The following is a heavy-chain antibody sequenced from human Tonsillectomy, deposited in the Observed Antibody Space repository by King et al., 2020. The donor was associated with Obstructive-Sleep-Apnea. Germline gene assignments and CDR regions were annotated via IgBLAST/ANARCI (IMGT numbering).Heavy chain of an antibody. CDR2: ITGSSTYI. D-gene: IGHD2-15*01. J-gene: IGHJ4*02. CDR1: GFTFRSYS. V-gene: IGHV3-21*01. Sequence: VQLVESGGGLVKPGGSLRLSCAASGFTFRSYSMNWVRQAPGKGLEWVSSITGSSTYIYYADSVEGRFTISRDNAKNSLYLQMNSLRAEDTAVYYCARVSYCRGSSCRNYFDFWGQGTLVTVSS. CDR3: ARVSYCRGSSCRNYFDF.